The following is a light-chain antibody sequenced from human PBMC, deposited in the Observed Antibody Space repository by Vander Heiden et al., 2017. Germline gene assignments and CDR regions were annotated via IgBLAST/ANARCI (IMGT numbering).Light chain of an antibody. CDR3: QSYDSSLSVV. J-gene: IGLJ2*01. CDR2: GNT. CDR1: SSHIWAGYG. V-gene: IGLV1-40*01. Sequence: QSVLTQPPSVSGAPGQRIIISCTGRSSHIWAGYGVHWYQQLPGTAPKLLIYGNTNRPSGVPDRFSGSKSGTSASLAITGLQAEDEADYYCQSYDSSLSVVFGGGTKLTVL.